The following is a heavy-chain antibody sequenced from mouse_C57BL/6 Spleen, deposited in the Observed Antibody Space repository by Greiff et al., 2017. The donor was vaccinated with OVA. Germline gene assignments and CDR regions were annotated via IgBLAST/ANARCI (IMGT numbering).Heavy chain of an antibody. D-gene: IGHD4-1*01. CDR3: ARGGVLTGLAY. CDR1: GYSITSGYD. Sequence: EVKVVESGPGMVKPSQSLSLTCTVTGYSITSGYDWHWIRHFPGNKLEWMGYISYSGSTNYNPSLKSRISITHHTSKNHFFLKLNSVTTEDTATYYCARGGVLTGLAYWGQGTLVTVSA. J-gene: IGHJ3*01. CDR2: ISYSGST. V-gene: IGHV3-1*01.